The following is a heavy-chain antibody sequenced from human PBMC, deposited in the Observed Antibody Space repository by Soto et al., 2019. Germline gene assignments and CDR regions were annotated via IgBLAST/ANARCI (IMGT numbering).Heavy chain of an antibody. D-gene: IGHD3-9*01. CDR2: IIPIFGTA. CDR3: AGDTGYTFHYFYCLND. Sequence: SVKVSCKASGCTFSSYAISWVRQAPGQGLEWMGGIIPIFGTANYAQKFQGRVTITADESTSTAYMELSSLRSEDTAVYYCAGDTGYTFHYFYCLNDWGQGTLVTVSS. V-gene: IGHV1-69*13. CDR1: GCTFSSYA. J-gene: IGHJ4*01.